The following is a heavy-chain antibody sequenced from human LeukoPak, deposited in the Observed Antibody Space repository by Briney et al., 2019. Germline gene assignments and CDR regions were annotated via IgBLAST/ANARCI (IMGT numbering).Heavy chain of an antibody. CDR3: ARGYSWYFDL. J-gene: IGHJ2*01. V-gene: IGHV3-48*03. CDR2: ISSSGSTI. CDR1: GFTFSSYE. D-gene: IGHD2-15*01. Sequence: PGGSLRLSCAASGFTFSSYEMNWVRQAPGKGLEWVSYISSSGSTIYYADSVKGRFTISRDNAKNPLYLQMNSLRAEDTAVYYCARGYSWYFDLWGRGTLVTVSS.